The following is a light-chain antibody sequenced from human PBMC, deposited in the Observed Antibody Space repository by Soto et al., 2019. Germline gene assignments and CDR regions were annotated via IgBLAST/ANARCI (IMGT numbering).Light chain of an antibody. CDR2: LGS. J-gene: IGKJ1*01. V-gene: IGKV2-28*01. CDR1: QSLLHSNGYNY. Sequence: DIVMTQSPLSLPVTPGEPASISCRSSQSLLHSNGYNYLDWYLQKPGQSPQLLIYLGSNRASGVPDRLSGSGSGTDFTLKISRVEAEDVGVYYCMQALQTQWTFGQGTKVDIX. CDR3: MQALQTQWT.